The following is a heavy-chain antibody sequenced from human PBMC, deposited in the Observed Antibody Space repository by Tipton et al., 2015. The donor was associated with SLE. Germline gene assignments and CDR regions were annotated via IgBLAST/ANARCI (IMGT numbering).Heavy chain of an antibody. Sequence: TLSLTCSVSGASISTTSYLWGWIRQPPGKGLEWIGTIHYSETIHYSGSTYLNPSLKSRVTISVDTSKNHFSLNLNSVTAADTAVYFCARLWGPSDGYKWFDPWGQGTLVTVSS. CDR2: IHYSETIHYSGST. J-gene: IGHJ5*02. D-gene: IGHD2-21*02. CDR3: ARLWGPSDGYKWFDP. CDR1: GASISTTSYL. V-gene: IGHV4-39*07.